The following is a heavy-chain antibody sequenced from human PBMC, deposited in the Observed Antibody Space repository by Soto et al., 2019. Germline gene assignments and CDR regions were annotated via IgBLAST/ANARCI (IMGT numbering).Heavy chain of an antibody. CDR2: IIPIFGTA. V-gene: IGHV1-69*12. CDR3: ARAPRKDYGGNSGYFDY. Sequence: QVQLVQSGAEVKKPGSSVKASCKASGGTFSSYAISWVRQAPGQGLEWMGGIIPIFGTANYAQKFQGRVTITADESTSTAYMELSSLRSEDTAVYYCARAPRKDYGGNSGYFDYWGQGTLVTVSS. D-gene: IGHD4-17*01. CDR1: GGTFSSYA. J-gene: IGHJ4*02.